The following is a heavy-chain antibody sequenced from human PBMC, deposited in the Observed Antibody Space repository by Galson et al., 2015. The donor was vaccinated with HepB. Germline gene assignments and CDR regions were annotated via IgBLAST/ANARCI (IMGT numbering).Heavy chain of an antibody. CDR2: IYHSGST. CDR1: GGSISSGGYS. Sequence: TLSLTCAVSGGSISSGGYSWSWIRQPPGKGLEWIGYIYHSGSTYYNPPLKSPLTLSVARSKYQFSLKLSSVTAADTAVYYCARGVGSYELWSGWATDGWFDPWGQGTLVTVSS. V-gene: IGHV4-30-2*01. CDR3: ARGVGSYELWSGWATDGWFDP. D-gene: IGHD3-3*01. J-gene: IGHJ5*02.